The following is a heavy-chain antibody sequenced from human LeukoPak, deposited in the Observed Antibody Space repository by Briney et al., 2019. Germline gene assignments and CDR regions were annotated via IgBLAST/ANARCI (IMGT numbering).Heavy chain of an antibody. CDR1: GFTFSSYT. Sequence: HSGGSLRLSCAASGFTFSSYTMNWVRQAPGKGLEWISCVSSSSSNIYYADSVKGRFTISRDNAKNSLYLQMNSLREEETAVYYCARDFRFAVDYWGQGTLVTVSS. V-gene: IGHV3-48*02. CDR2: VSSSSSNI. J-gene: IGHJ4*02. CDR3: ARDFRFAVDY.